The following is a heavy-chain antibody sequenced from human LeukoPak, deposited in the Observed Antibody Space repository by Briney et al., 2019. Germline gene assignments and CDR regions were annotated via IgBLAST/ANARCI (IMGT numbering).Heavy chain of an antibody. Sequence: ASVKVSCKASGYSFTDYHMHWVRQAPGQGLEWMGWINPNSGGTDYAQKFQGRITMTRDTSISTTYMELSRLISDDTAMYYCATGRQWLVGGDWFDPWGLGTLVTVSS. V-gene: IGHV1-2*02. CDR1: GYSFTDYH. CDR2: INPNSGGT. J-gene: IGHJ5*02. CDR3: ATGRQWLVGGDWFDP. D-gene: IGHD6-19*01.